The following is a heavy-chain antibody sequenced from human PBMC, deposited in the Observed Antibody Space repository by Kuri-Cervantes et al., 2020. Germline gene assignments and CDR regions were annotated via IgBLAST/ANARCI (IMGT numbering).Heavy chain of an antibody. D-gene: IGHD6-19*01. Sequence: SETLSLTCTVSGGSISSYYWSWIRQPAGKGLEWIGRIYTSGSTNYNPSLKSRVTMSVDTSKNQFSLKLSSVTAADTAVYYCARAPRGSGWYRGENWFDPWGQGTLVTVSS. V-gene: IGHV4-4*07. CDR1: GGSISSYY. CDR2: IYTSGST. J-gene: IGHJ5*02. CDR3: ARAPRGSGWYRGENWFDP.